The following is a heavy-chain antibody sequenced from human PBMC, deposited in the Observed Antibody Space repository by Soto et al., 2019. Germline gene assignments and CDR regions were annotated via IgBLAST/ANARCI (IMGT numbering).Heavy chain of an antibody. D-gene: IGHD3-10*01. CDR3: ARSYYYGSGSYYFDY. J-gene: IGHJ4*02. CDR1: GGSTCSYY. CDR2: IYYSGST. Sequence: QVQLQESGPGLVKPSETLSLTCTVSGGSTCSYYWSWIRQPPGKGLEWIGYIYYSGSTNYNPSLKSRVTISVDTSKNQFSLKLSSVTAADTAVYYCARSYYYGSGSYYFDYWGQGTLVTVSS. V-gene: IGHV4-59*01.